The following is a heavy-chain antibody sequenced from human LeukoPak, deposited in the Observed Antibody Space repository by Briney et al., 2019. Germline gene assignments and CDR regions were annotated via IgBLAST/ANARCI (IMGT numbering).Heavy chain of an antibody. CDR3: ARVSRGGGSCFSPGDY. D-gene: IGHD2-15*01. J-gene: IGHJ4*02. Sequence: VASVKVSCKASGYTFTNYFIQWVRQAPGQGLEWMGIINPSDTTTSYAQQFQGRVTMTRDTSTSTVYMELSSLRSEDTTVYYCARVSRGGGSCFSPGDYWGQGTLVTVSS. CDR1: GYTFTNYF. V-gene: IGHV1-46*01. CDR2: INPSDTTT.